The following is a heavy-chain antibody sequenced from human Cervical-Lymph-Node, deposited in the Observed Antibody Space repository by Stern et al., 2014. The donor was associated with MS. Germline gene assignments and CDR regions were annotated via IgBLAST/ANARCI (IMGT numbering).Heavy chain of an antibody. D-gene: IGHD6-13*01. CDR1: GYTFTKSY. CDR3: ARDVEAAAGYWYFDI. CDR2: TNPGDGTA. V-gene: IGHV1-46*01. J-gene: IGHJ2*01. Sequence: VQLVESGAEVKKPGASVKVSCMASGYTFTKSYLHWVRQAPGQGLEWMGITNPGDGTASYAQKSQGRVTMTRDTSRDTIYMELSSLKSDDTAVYYCARDVEAAAGYWYFDIWGRGTLVIVSA.